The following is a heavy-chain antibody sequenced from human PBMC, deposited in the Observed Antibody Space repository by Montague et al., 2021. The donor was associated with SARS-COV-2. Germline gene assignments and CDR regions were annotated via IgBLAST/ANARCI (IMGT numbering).Heavy chain of an antibody. CDR2: IYYSGST. V-gene: IGHV4-39*01. CDR1: AGSISSSSYN. J-gene: IGHJ4*02. CDR3: ARHGKTRIAMIVVVIVYFDH. D-gene: IGHD3-22*01. Sequence: SETLSLTCTVSAGSISSSSYNWGWLRQPPGKGLEWIRSIYYSGSTYYNPSLKIRVTLSVDTSKNQFSLKLSSVTAADTAVYYCARHGKTRIAMIVVVIVYFDHWGQGTLVTVSS.